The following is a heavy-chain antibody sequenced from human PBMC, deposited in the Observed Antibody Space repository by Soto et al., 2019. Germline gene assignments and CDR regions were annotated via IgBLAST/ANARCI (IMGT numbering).Heavy chain of an antibody. CDR2: IIPIFGTA. CDR1: GGTFSSYA. J-gene: IGHJ5*02. CDR3: ARDAYSSSSMWFDP. Sequence: GASVKVSCKASGGTFSSYAISWVRQAPGQGLEWMGGIIPIFGTANYAQKFQGRVTITADESTSTAYMELSSLRSEDTAVYYCARDAYSSSSMWFDPWGQGTLVTVSS. D-gene: IGHD6-6*01. V-gene: IGHV1-69*13.